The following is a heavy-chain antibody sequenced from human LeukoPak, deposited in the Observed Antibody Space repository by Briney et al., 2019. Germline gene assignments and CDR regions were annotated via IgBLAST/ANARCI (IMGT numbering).Heavy chain of an antibody. CDR3: AKDRTRYCSGGSCYGLDY. CDR2: ISYDGSNK. CDR1: GFTFSSYG. V-gene: IGHV3-30*18. D-gene: IGHD2-15*01. J-gene: IGHJ4*02. Sequence: GGSLRLSCAASGFTFSSYGMHWVRQAPGKGLEWVAVISYDGSNKYYADSVKGRFTISRDNSKNTLYLQMNSLRAEDTAVYYCAKDRTRYCSGGSCYGLDYWGQGTLVTVPS.